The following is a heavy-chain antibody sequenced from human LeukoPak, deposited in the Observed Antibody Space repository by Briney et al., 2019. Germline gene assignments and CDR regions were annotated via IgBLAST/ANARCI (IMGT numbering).Heavy chain of an antibody. CDR2: ISYDGSNK. D-gene: IGHD2-21*02. CDR1: GFTFSSYA. V-gene: IGHV3-30-3*01. J-gene: IGHJ4*02. CDR3: ARDGVVVTAGFSYFDY. Sequence: GGSLRLSCAASGFTFSSYAMHWVRQAPGKGLEWVAVISYDGSNKYYADSVKGRFTISRDNSKNTLYLQMNSLRAEDTAVYYCARDGVVVTAGFSYFDYWGQGTLVTVSS.